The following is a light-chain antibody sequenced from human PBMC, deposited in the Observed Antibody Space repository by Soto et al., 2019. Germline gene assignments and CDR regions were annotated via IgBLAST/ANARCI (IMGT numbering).Light chain of an antibody. CDR2: EVS. J-gene: IGLJ1*01. Sequence: QSALTQPASVSGSPGQSITISCTGTSSDVGGYNYVSWFQHHPGKAPKLIIYEVSYRPSGVSNRFSGSKSGDTASLTISALQAEDEADYYCSSFTNTITRYAFGTGTNVTVL. CDR3: SSFTNTITRYA. CDR1: SSDVGGYNY. V-gene: IGLV2-14*01.